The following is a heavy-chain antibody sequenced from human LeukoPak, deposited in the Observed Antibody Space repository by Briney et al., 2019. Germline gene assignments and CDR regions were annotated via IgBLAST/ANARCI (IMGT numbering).Heavy chain of an antibody. J-gene: IGHJ4*02. V-gene: IGHV3-23*01. Sequence: GGSLRLSCAASGFTFSSYAMSWVRQAPGKWLEWVSAISGSGGSTYYADSVKGRFTISRDNSKNTLYLQMNSLRAEDTAVYYCAKGGAYSNYGFDYWGQGTLVTVSS. CDR2: ISGSGGST. D-gene: IGHD4-11*01. CDR1: GFTFSSYA. CDR3: AKGGAYSNYGFDY.